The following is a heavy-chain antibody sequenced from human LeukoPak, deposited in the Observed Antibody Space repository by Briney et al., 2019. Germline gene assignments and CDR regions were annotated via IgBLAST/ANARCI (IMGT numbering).Heavy chain of an antibody. D-gene: IGHD3-22*01. Sequence: GESLKISCRGSGYIFTNYWIGWVRQMPGKGLEWMGIIYPGDSDTRYSPSFQGQVTISADKSISTAYLQRNSLKALDTAMYYCARLASSGSPADYWGQGTLVTVSS. CDR3: ARLASSGSPADY. V-gene: IGHV5-51*01. CDR1: GYIFTNYW. J-gene: IGHJ4*02. CDR2: IYPGDSDT.